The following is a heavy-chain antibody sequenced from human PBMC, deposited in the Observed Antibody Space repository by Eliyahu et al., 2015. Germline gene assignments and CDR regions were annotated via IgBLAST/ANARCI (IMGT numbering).Heavy chain of an antibody. Sequence: QVQLQESGPGLVKPSETLSLXXTXXGGSISXYYWXWIRXPAGKGLEWIGRIYTSGSTNYNPSLKSRVTMSVDTSKNQFSLKLSSVTAADTAVYYCARSTGWELLFGYWGQGTLVTVSS. J-gene: IGHJ4*02. CDR1: GGSISXYY. CDR2: IYTSGST. D-gene: IGHD1-26*01. V-gene: IGHV4-4*07. CDR3: ARSTGWELLFGY.